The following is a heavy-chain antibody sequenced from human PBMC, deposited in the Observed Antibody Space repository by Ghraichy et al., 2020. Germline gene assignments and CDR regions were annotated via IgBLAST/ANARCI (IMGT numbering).Heavy chain of an antibody. CDR3: ARDKPVPRWFFDL. J-gene: IGHJ2*01. CDR1: GFTFGSYS. D-gene: IGHD1-14*01. V-gene: IGHV3-48*02. CDR2: ISGSSETI. Sequence: GGSLRLSCVGSGFTFGSYSMNWVRRSPGKGLEWISYISGSSETIYYADSVKGRFTISRDNAENSLYLQMNSLRDEDTALYYCARDKPVPRWFFDLWGRGTLVTVSS.